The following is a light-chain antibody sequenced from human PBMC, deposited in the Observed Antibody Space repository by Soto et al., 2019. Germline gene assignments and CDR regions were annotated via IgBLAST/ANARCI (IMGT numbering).Light chain of an antibody. Sequence: QCVRTQPPSASGTPGQSVTISCSGSSSNIGTNTVNWYQQLPGSAPQLLLYSTNQRPSGVPGRFSGSKSGTSASLAISGLQSDDEADYYCAAWDGSLNVVLFGGGTKVTVL. V-gene: IGLV1-44*01. CDR2: STN. CDR1: SSNIGTNT. CDR3: AAWDGSLNVVL. J-gene: IGLJ2*01.